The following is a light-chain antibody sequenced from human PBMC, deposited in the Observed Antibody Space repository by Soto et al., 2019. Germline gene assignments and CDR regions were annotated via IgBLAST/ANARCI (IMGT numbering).Light chain of an antibody. CDR1: QDIRNF. V-gene: IGKV1-27*01. CDR2: AAS. CDR3: QKDSSVRV. J-gene: IGKJ3*01. Sequence: DIQMTQSPPSLSASVGDRVTITCRASQDIRNFVAWYQQKPGKAPKLLIYAASTLQSGVTSRFSGSGSGIDFTLTINKLQPEDVATYSWQKDSSVRVFGPGTKVEIK.